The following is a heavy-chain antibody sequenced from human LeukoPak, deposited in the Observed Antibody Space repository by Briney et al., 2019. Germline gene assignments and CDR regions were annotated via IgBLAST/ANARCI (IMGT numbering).Heavy chain of an antibody. CDR1: GFTFSNYV. J-gene: IGHJ6*02. Sequence: GGSLRLSCAASGFTFSNYVIHWVRQAPGKGLEWVAVTSSDLNVKLYADSVKGRFTISRDNSKNTLYLQMNSLRAEDTAVYYCAKDRSIAARGYYYYGMDVWGQGTRVTVSS. V-gene: IGHV3-30*18. CDR2: TSSDLNVK. CDR3: AKDRSIAARGYYYYGMDV. D-gene: IGHD6-6*01.